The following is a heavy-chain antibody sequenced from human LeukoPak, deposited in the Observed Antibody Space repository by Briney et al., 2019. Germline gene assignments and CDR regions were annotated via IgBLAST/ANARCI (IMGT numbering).Heavy chain of an antibody. CDR1: GFTFSNYW. J-gene: IGHJ4*02. CDR2: INSDESRT. V-gene: IGHV3-74*01. D-gene: IGHD3-22*01. Sequence: PGGTLRLSCAASGFTFSNYWMQWVRQAPGKGLVWVSRINSDESRTNYADSMNGRFTISRDNAKNTLYLQMSSLGDEDTAVYYCARVDYDSTYYFDYWGQGTLVTVSS. CDR3: ARVDYDSTYYFDY.